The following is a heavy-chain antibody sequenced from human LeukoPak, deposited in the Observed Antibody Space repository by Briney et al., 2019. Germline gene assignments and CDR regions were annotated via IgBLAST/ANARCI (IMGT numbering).Heavy chain of an antibody. V-gene: IGHV4-39*01. Sequence: PSETLSLTCTVSGGSISSITYYWGWIRQPPGKGLEWVGHMYYRGNTFYNPSLKGRVTISVDKSKNQFSLKLSSVIAADTAVYYCGRHVFGNYDILTGDYKGGNWFDPWGQGTLVTVSS. CDR2: MYYRGNT. J-gene: IGHJ5*02. D-gene: IGHD3-9*01. CDR1: GGSISSITYY. CDR3: GRHVFGNYDILTGDYKGGNWFDP.